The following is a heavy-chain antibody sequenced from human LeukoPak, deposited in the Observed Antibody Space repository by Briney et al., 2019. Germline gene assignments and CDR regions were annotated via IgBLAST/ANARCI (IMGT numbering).Heavy chain of an antibody. V-gene: IGHV3-23*01. CDR1: GFTFSSYA. Sequence: GSLRLSCAASGFTFSSYAMGWVRQAPGKGLEWVSTISGTGSSTYYADSVKGRFTISRDSSKNTLSLQMNSLRAEGTAVYYCAARPPRAVAGPFDYWGQGTLVTVSS. D-gene: IGHD6-19*01. CDR2: ISGTGSST. J-gene: IGHJ4*02. CDR3: AARPPRAVAGPFDY.